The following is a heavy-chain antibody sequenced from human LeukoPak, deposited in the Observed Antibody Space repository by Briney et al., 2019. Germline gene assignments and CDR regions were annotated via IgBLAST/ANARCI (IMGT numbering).Heavy chain of an antibody. J-gene: IGHJ5*02. V-gene: IGHV4-4*07. D-gene: IGHD3-9*01. Sequence: SETLSLTCTVSGGSISGYYWSWIRQPAGKGLEWIERIYTSGSTNYNPSLKSRVTMSVDTSKNQFSLKLSSVTAADTAVYYCARGRADYDILTGFYYNCFDPWGQGTLVTVSS. CDR3: ARGRADYDILTGFYYNCFDP. CDR2: IYTSGST. CDR1: GGSISGYY.